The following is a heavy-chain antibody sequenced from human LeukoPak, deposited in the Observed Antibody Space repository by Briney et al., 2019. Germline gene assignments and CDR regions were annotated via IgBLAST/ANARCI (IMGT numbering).Heavy chain of an antibody. Sequence: PSQTLSLTCAVSGGSISSGGYSWSWIRQPPGKGLEWIGYIYHSGSTYYNPSLKSRVTISVDRSKNQFSLKLSSVTAADTAVYYCARGRRDGYNLDAFDIWGQGTMVTVSS. CDR3: ARGRRDGYNLDAFDI. D-gene: IGHD5-24*01. J-gene: IGHJ3*02. CDR2: IYHSGST. V-gene: IGHV4-30-2*01. CDR1: GGSISSGGYS.